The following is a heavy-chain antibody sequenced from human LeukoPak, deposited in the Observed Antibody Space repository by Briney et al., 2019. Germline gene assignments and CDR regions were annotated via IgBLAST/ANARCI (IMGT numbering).Heavy chain of an antibody. CDR1: GFSFSSSS. V-gene: IGHV3-48*01. CDR2: ISSGSSTI. Sequence: PGGSLRLSCAASGFSFSSSSMNWVRQAPGKGLELVSYISSGSSTIYYADSVKGRFTISRDNAKNSLYLQMNSLRAEDTAVYYCAREVSMDVWGQGTTVTVSS. CDR3: AREVSMDV. J-gene: IGHJ6*02.